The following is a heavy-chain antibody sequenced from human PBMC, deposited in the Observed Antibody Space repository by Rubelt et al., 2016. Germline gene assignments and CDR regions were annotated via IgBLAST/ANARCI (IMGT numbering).Heavy chain of an antibody. Sequence: QVTLRESGPALVKPTQTLTLTCTLSGFSLSTSGMCVSLIRQPPGKALEWLARIDWADDKKYSTSLKTRLTVSKDTSKNQVVLTMTNMDPVDTATYYCARTRIYTSAWTLDYWGQGALVTVSS. CDR3: ARTRIYTSAWTLDY. D-gene: IGHD6-19*01. J-gene: IGHJ4*02. CDR1: GFSLSTSGMC. V-gene: IGHV2-70*15. CDR2: IDWADDK.